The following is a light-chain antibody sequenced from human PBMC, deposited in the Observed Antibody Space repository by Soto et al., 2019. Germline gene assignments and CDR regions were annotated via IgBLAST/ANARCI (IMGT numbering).Light chain of an antibody. J-gene: IGKJ2*02. CDR1: QSVLYSSNNKNY. CDR3: QQYYSAPPRWT. V-gene: IGKV4-1*01. Sequence: DIVMTQSPDSLAVSLGERATINCKSSQSVLYSSNNKNYLAWYQQKPGQPPKPLIYWASTRESGVPDRFSGSGSGTDFTLTISSLQAEDVAVYYCQQYYSAPPRWTFGQGTKLEIK. CDR2: WAS.